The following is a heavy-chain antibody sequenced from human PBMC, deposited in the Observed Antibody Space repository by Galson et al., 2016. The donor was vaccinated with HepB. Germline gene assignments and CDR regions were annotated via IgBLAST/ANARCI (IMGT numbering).Heavy chain of an antibody. V-gene: IGHV2-5*02. J-gene: IGHJ6*03. CDR1: GFSLNTSGVG. CDR2: IYWDDDK. D-gene: IGHD6-13*01. Sequence: PALVKPTQTLTLTCTFSGFSLNTSGVGVGWIRQPPGRALEWLALIYWDDDKRYSPSLKSRLTITKDTSKNQVVLTMTNMDPVDTATYYCAHWKMESSSWWPAHYYYMDVWGKGTTVTVSS. CDR3: AHWKMESSSWWPAHYYYMDV.